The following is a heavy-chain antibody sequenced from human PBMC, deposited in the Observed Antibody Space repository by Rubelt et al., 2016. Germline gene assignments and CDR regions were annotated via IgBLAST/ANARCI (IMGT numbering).Heavy chain of an antibody. D-gene: IGHD3-22*01. V-gene: IGHV1-69*10. CDR2: IIPILGIA. CDR3: ARDDHYYDSSGPLDY. J-gene: IGHJ4*02. Sequence: IEWWGGIIPILGIANYAQKFQGRVTITADKSTSTAYMELSSLRSEDTAVYYCARDDHYYDSSGPLDYWGQGTLVTVSS.